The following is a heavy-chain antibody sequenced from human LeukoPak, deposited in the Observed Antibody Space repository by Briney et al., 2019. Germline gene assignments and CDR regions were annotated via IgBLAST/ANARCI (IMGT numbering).Heavy chain of an antibody. CDR2: ISYDGSNK. CDR1: GFTFSSYG. J-gene: IGHJ3*02. V-gene: IGHV3-30*03. Sequence: PGGSLRLSCAASGFTFSSYGMHWVRQAPGKGLEWVAVISYDGSNKYYADSVKGRFTISRDNSKNTLYLQMNSLRAEDTAVYYCARDLYDSSGPTGAFDIWGQGTMVTVSS. CDR3: ARDLYDSSGPTGAFDI. D-gene: IGHD3-22*01.